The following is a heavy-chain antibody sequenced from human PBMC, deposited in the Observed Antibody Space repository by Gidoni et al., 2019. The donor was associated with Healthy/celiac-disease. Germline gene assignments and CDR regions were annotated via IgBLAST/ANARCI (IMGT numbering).Heavy chain of an antibody. D-gene: IGHD6-6*01. V-gene: IGHV3-53*01. CDR3: ARDNPIAARSVNYYGMDV. CDR2: IYSGGST. Sequence: EVQLVESGGGLIQPGGSLRLSCAASGFTVSRNYMSWVRQAPGKGLEWVSVIYSGGSTYYADSVKGRFTISRDNSKNTLYLQMNSLRAEDTAVYYCARDNPIAARSVNYYGMDVWGQGTTVTVSS. CDR1: GFTVSRNY. J-gene: IGHJ6*02.